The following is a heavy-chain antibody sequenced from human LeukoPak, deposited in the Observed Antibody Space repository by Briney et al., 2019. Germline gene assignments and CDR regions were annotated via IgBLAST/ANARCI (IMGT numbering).Heavy chain of an antibody. J-gene: IGHJ6*02. CDR1: RYTFTGYY. Sequence: ASVKVSCKASRYTFTGYYMHWVRQAPGQGLEWMGWINPNSGGTNYAQKFQGRVTMTRDTSISTAYMELSRLRSDDTAVYYCAREELRRGITGTTYGMDVWGQGTTVTVSS. D-gene: IGHD1-7*01. CDR3: AREELRRGITGTTYGMDV. V-gene: IGHV1-2*02. CDR2: INPNSGGT.